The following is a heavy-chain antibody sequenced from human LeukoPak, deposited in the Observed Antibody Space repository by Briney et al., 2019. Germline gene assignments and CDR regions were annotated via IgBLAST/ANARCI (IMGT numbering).Heavy chain of an antibody. J-gene: IGHJ2*01. CDR2: ISCYNGET. V-gene: IGHV1-18*01. D-gene: IGHD2-21*01. Sequence: APVKVSCKASGYIFRSYGLSWVRQAPGQGLEWLGWISCYNGETRYEQNLQGRVTLTTDTSTTTAYMELRSLRSDDTAVYYCARVGMEIGWSLELWGRGTLVTVSS. CDR3: ARVGMEIGWSLEL. CDR1: GYIFRSYG.